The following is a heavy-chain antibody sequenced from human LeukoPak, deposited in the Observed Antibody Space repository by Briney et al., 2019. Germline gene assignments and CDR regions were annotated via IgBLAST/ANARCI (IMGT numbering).Heavy chain of an antibody. J-gene: IGHJ4*02. CDR3: AKANWYYYGSGSYQPGGPLDY. Sequence: GGPLRLSCAASGLTVSSNYMSWVRQAPGKGLEWVSVIYSGGSTYYADSVKGRFTISRDNSKNTLYLQMNSLRAEDTAVYYCAKANWYYYGSGSYQPGGPLDYWGQGTLVTVSS. V-gene: IGHV3-53*01. CDR1: GLTVSSNY. D-gene: IGHD3-10*01. CDR2: IYSGGST.